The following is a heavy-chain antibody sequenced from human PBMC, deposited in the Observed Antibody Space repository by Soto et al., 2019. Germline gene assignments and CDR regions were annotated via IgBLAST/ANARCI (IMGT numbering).Heavy chain of an antibody. J-gene: IGHJ4*02. D-gene: IGHD6-19*01. CDR2: IWYDGSTK. CDR1: GFTFSTFG. V-gene: IGHV3-33*01. CDR3: ARGGGIAVAGSFDY. Sequence: QVQLVESGGGVVQPGRSLRLSCAASGFTFSTFGMHWVRQAPGKGLEWVAVIWYDGSTKYYADSVKGRFTTSRDNSKNTLYLQMNSLRAEDTAVYCCARGGGIAVAGSFDYWGQGTLVTVSS.